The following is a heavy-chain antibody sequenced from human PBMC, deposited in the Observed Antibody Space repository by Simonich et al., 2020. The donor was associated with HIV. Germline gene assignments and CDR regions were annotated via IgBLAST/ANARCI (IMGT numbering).Heavy chain of an antibody. CDR3: ARGGAYYEGGAFDI. CDR1: GYTFTGYY. J-gene: IGHJ3*02. CDR2: INPKRGGT. D-gene: IGHD3-22*01. V-gene: IGHV1-2*02. Sequence: QVQLVQSGAEVKKPGASVKVSCKASGYTFTGYYMHWVRQAPGQGLEWMGWINPKRGGTNYGQKFRGRGTINRDTSISTAYMELSRLRSDDTAVYYCARGGAYYEGGAFDIWGQGTMVTVSS.